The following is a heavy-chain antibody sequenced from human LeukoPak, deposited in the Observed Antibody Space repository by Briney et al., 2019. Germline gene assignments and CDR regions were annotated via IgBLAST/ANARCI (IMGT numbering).Heavy chain of an antibody. V-gene: IGHV3-30*18. J-gene: IGHJ4*02. CDR2: ISYDGSNK. D-gene: IGHD2-2*01. CDR1: GFTFSSYW. CDR3: AKAPPNCNTVSCYADY. Sequence: GGSLRLSCAASGFTFSSYWMHWVRQAPGKELEWVAIISYDGSNKYYADSVKGRFTISRDNSRTTLYLQMNSLRAEDTAVYYCAKAPPNCNTVSCYADYWGQGTLVTVSS.